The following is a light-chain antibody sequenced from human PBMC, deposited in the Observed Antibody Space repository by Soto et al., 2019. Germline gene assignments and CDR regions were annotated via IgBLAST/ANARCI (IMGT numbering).Light chain of an antibody. Sequence: QSVLTQPPSASGTPGQRVTISCSGSSSNIGSNTVNWYQQLPGTAPKLVIYSNNQRPSGVPDRFSGSKSGTSASLAISGRQSEDEADYYCVAWDASLNGYVVFGGGTKLTVL. V-gene: IGLV1-44*01. J-gene: IGLJ2*01. CDR3: VAWDASLNGYVV. CDR1: SSNIGSNT. CDR2: SNN.